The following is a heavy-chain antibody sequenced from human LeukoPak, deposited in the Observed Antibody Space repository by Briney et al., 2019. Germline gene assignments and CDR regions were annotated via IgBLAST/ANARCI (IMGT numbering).Heavy chain of an antibody. V-gene: IGHV1-8*03. CDR2: LNPNSGNT. J-gene: IGHJ4*02. CDR1: GYTFTSFD. Sequence: ASVKVSCKASGYTFTSFDINWVRQATGHGLEWMGWLNPNSGNTGYAQKFQGRVTITRNTSISTAYMELSSLRSEDTAVYYCARRNLGSCSSSSCPLYYFDSWGQGTLVTISS. D-gene: IGHD2-2*01. CDR3: ARRNLGSCSSSSCPLYYFDS.